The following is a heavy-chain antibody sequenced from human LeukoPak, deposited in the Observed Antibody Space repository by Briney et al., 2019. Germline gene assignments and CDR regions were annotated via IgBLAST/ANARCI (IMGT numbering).Heavy chain of an antibody. CDR1: GFTFSSHA. CDR3: ARERSYSGRYLDY. CDR2: ISYDGSNK. Sequence: GGSLRLSCAASGFTFSSHAMQWVRQAPGKGLEWVAVISYDGSNKYYADSVKGRFTISRDNSQNTLYLQMNSLRAEDTAVYYCARERSYSGRYLDYWGQGTLVTVSS. D-gene: IGHD1-26*01. V-gene: IGHV3-30*04. J-gene: IGHJ4*02.